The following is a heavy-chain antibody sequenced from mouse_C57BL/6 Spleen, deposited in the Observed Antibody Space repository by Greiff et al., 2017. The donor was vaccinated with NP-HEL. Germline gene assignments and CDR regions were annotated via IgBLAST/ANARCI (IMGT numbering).Heavy chain of an antibody. Sequence: QVQLQQSGPGLVAPSQSLSITCTVSGFSLTSYGVDWVRQSPGKGLEWLGVIWGVGSTNYNSALNSRLSISKDNSKSQVFLKMNSLQTDDTAMYYCASAGNSSGHGFAYWGQGTLVTVSA. CDR3: ASAGNSSGHGFAY. V-gene: IGHV2-6*01. CDR2: IWGVGST. D-gene: IGHD3-2*02. J-gene: IGHJ3*01. CDR1: GFSLTSYG.